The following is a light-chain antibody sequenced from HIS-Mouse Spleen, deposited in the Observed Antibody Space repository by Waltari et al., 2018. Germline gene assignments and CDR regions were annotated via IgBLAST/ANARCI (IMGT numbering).Light chain of an antibody. Sequence: QSALTQPASVSGSPGQSITISCTGTRSHVGIYNLVSWYQQHPGKAPKRMIYEGSKRPSGVSNRFSGSKAGNTASLTISGLQAEDEADYYCCSYAGSSTWVFGGGTKLTVL. V-gene: IGLV2-23*01. CDR1: RSHVGIYNL. J-gene: IGLJ3*02. CDR3: CSYAGSSTWV. CDR2: EGS.